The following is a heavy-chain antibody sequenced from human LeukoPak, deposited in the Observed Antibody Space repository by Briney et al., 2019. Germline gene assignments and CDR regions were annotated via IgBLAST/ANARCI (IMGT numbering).Heavy chain of an antibody. Sequence: SETLSLTCTVSGGSISSSSYYWGWIRQPPGKGLEWIGSFYYSGSTYYNPSLKSRLTISVDTSNNQFSLKLSSVTAADTAVYNCARVPRSYYYYYYMDVWGKGTTVTVSS. CDR1: GGSISSSSYY. V-gene: IGHV4-39*07. CDR3: ARVPRSYYYYYYMDV. CDR2: FYYSGST. J-gene: IGHJ6*03.